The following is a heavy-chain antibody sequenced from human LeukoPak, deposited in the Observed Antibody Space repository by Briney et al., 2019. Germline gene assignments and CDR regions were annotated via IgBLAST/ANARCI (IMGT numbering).Heavy chain of an antibody. J-gene: IGHJ4*02. CDR1: GGSINNYY. Sequence: PSETLSLTCTVSGGSINNYYWCWIRQPPGKGLEWIGYMYYSGSTNYNPSLKSRVTISVDTSKNQFSLKLSSVTAADTAVYYCARVPSYASKWYFDYWGQGTLVTVSS. CDR3: ARVPSYASKWYFDY. V-gene: IGHV4-59*01. D-gene: IGHD2-2*01. CDR2: MYYSGST.